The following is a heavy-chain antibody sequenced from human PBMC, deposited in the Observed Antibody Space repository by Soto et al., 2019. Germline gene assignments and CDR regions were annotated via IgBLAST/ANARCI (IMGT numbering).Heavy chain of an antibody. Sequence: VQLVESGGGLVQPGGSLRLSCAASGFTFSSYWMHWVRQAPGKGLVWVSRINSDGSSTSYADSVKGRFTISSDNAKKTLYLQMNSLRAEDPAVYYGARDFKQLVPGGAFDPWGQGTLVTVSS. D-gene: IGHD6-13*01. CDR1: GFTFSSYW. CDR2: INSDGSST. CDR3: ARDFKQLVPGGAFDP. J-gene: IGHJ5*02. V-gene: IGHV3-74*01.